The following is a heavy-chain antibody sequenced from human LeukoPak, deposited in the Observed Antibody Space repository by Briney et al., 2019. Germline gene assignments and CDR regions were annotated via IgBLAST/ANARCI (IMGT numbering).Heavy chain of an antibody. CDR3: AKDGRVGDELLYGHFDY. CDR2: IRYDGSNK. V-gene: IGHV3-30*02. J-gene: IGHJ4*02. D-gene: IGHD2-2*02. CDR1: GFTFSSYG. Sequence: GGSLRLSCAASGFTFSSYGMHWVRQAPGKGLEWVAFIRYDGSNKYYADSVKGRFTISRDNSKNTLYLQMNSLRAEDTAVYYCAKDGRVGDELLYGHFDYWGQGTLVTVSS.